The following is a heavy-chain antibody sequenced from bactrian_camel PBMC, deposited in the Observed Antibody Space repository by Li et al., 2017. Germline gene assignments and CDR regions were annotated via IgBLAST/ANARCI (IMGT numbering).Heavy chain of an antibody. CDR1: GFTLAYYW. CDR3: KTDLVPDKYYGSWCHDTISAR. Sequence: HVQLVESGGGLVRPGESLRLSCAASGFTLAYYWMYWVRQAPGKGLEWVSGIDARGDDTTYYADPVKGRFAISQDKDSAKKMVYLQMNSLKPEDTAAYYCKTDLVPDKYYGSWCHDTISARWGQGTQVTVS. V-gene: IGHV3S1*01. J-gene: IGHJ4*01. D-gene: IGHD3*01. CDR2: IDARGDDTT.